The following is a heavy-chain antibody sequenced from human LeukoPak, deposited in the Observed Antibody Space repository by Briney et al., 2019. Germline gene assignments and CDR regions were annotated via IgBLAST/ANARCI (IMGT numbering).Heavy chain of an antibody. CDR3: AKEQWGEYYFDY. CDR2: ISGSGGST. D-gene: IGHD3-16*01. Sequence: PGGSLRLSCAASGFAFSSYGMSWVRQAPGKGLEWVSAISGSGGSTYYADSVKGRFTISRDNSKNTLYLQMNSLRAEDTAVYYCAKEQWGEYYFDYWGQGTLVTVSS. CDR1: GFAFSSYG. J-gene: IGHJ4*02. V-gene: IGHV3-23*01.